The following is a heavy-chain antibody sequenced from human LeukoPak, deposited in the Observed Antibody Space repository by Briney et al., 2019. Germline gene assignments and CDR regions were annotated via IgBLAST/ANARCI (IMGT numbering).Heavy chain of an antibody. CDR2: ISWNSGNI. CDR1: GFTFDDYA. CDR3: VRDLGGRSGY. V-gene: IGHV3-9*01. Sequence: GGSLRLSCAASGFTFDDYAMHWVRQAPGKGLEWVSGISWNSGNIGYADSVKGRFTISRDNAKNTLYLQMNSLRAEDTAVYYCVRDLGGRSGYWGQGTLVTVSS. D-gene: IGHD1-26*01. J-gene: IGHJ4*02.